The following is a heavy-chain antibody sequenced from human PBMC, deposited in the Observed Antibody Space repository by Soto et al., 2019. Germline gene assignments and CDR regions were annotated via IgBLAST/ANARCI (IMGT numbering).Heavy chain of an antibody. D-gene: IGHD3-10*01. Sequence: GGSLRLSCAASGFTFSSFSMGWVRQAPGKGLEWVSDISSSSSYIHYSDSVKGRFTISRDNAKNSLSLQMNSLRAEDTAVYYCAKDHLWCGEGYYYGMAVWGQGTTVPVSS. CDR3: AKDHLWCGEGYYYGMAV. CDR1: GFTFSSFS. V-gene: IGHV3-21*04. CDR2: ISSSSSYI. J-gene: IGHJ6*02.